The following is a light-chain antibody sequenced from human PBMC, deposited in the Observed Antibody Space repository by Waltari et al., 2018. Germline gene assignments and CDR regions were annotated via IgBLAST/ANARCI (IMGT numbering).Light chain of an antibody. CDR1: QSVSSSY. V-gene: IGKV3-20*01. J-gene: IGKJ4*01. CDR3: QQYGSSPLT. CDR2: GAS. Sequence: EIVLTQSPGTPSLSPGERATLSYRASQSVSSSYLAWYQQKPGQAPRLLIYGASSRATGIPDRFSGSGYGTDFTLTISRLEPEDFAVYNCQQYGSSPLTFGGGTKVEI.